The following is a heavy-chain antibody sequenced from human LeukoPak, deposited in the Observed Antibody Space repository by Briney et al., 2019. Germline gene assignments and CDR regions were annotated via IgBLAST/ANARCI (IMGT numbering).Heavy chain of an antibody. Sequence: GGSLRLSGAASGFTFSSYAMSWVRQAPGKGLEWVSAISGSGGSTYYADSVKVRFTISRDNSKNTLYLQMNSLRAEDTALYYCAKALSGSYPTWGQGTLVTVSS. D-gene: IGHD1-26*01. CDR1: GFTFSSYA. V-gene: IGHV3-23*01. CDR2: ISGSGGST. CDR3: AKALSGSYPT. J-gene: IGHJ5*02.